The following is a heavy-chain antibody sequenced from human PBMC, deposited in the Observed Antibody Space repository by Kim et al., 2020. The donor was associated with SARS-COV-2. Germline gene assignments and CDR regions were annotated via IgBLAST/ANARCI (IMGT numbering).Heavy chain of an antibody. CDR3: ATDGAAVAGTKNYDY. Sequence: ASVKVSCKVSGYTLTELSMHWVRQAPGKGLEWMGGFDPEDGETIYAQKFQGRVTMTEDTSTDTAYMELSSLRSEDTAVYYCATDGAAVAGTKNYDYWGQGTLVTVSS. D-gene: IGHD6-19*01. V-gene: IGHV1-24*01. J-gene: IGHJ4*02. CDR2: FDPEDGET. CDR1: GYTLTELS.